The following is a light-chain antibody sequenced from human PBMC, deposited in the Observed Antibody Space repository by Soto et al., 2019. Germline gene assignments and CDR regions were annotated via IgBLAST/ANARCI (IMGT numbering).Light chain of an antibody. J-gene: IGLJ3*02. CDR2: DVS. Sequence: QSALTQPASVSGSPGQSITISCTGSSSDVGGYNYVSWYQHHPGKASKLMIYDVSNRPSGVSNRFSGSKSGNTASLTISGLQAEDEADYYCSSYTITNTLVFGGGTKLTVL. CDR1: SSDVGGYNY. CDR3: SSYTITNTLV. V-gene: IGLV2-14*01.